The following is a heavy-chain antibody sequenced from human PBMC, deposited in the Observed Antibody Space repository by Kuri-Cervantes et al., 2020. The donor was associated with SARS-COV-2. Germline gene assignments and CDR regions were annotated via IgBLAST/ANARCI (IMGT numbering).Heavy chain of an antibody. CDR1: GGSISSSSYY. CDR3: ARGLSKRITIFGVVITGSYYGMDV. Sequence: GSLRLSCTVSGGSISSSSYYWGWIRQPPGKGLEWIGSIYYSGSTNYNPSLKSRVTISVDTSKNQFSLKLSSVTAADTAVYYCARGLSKRITIFGVVITGSYYGMDVWGQGTTVTVSS. D-gene: IGHD3-3*01. J-gene: IGHJ6*02. CDR2: IYYSGST. V-gene: IGHV4-39*07.